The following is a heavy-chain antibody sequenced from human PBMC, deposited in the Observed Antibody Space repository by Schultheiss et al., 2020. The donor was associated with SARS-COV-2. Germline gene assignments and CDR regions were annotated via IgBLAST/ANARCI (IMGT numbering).Heavy chain of an antibody. D-gene: IGHD4-23*01. CDR3: ARVTTLVDY. J-gene: IGHJ4*02. CDR1: GFTFSSYA. V-gene: IGHV3-21*01. Sequence: GGSLRLSCAASGFTFSSYAMTWVRQAPGKGLEWVSTTSGSDTYYADSVKGRFTISRDNAKNSLYLQMNSLRAEDTAVYYCARVTTLVDYWGQGTLVTVSS. CDR2: TSGSDT.